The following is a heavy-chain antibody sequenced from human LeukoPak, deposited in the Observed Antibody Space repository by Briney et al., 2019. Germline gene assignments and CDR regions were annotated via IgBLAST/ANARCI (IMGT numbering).Heavy chain of an antibody. J-gene: IGHJ4*02. Sequence: QLGGSLILSCAASGFTFRSYEMTWVRPAPGKGLEWVSYISGSGSTIYYTDSVKGRFTISRDNAKNSLYLQMNSLRAEDTAVYYCAGLVLDYWGQGTLVTVSS. CDR3: AGLVLDY. D-gene: IGHD6-19*01. CDR2: ISGSGSTI. CDR1: GFTFRSYE. V-gene: IGHV3-48*03.